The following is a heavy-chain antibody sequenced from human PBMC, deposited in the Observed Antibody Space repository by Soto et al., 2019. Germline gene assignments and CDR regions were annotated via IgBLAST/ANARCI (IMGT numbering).Heavy chain of an antibody. CDR3: AKDLYTNRWLKVFDY. Sequence: EVQLLESGGGLVQPGGSLRLSCAASGFTFSSYAMSWVRQAPGKGLEWVSGITGSGGTTYYADSVKGRFTISRDNSKSTLYLQMNSLRAEDTAIYYCAKDLYTNRWLKVFDYWGQGTLVTVSS. CDR2: ITGSGGTT. CDR1: GFTFSSYA. V-gene: IGHV3-23*01. D-gene: IGHD2-2*02. J-gene: IGHJ4*02.